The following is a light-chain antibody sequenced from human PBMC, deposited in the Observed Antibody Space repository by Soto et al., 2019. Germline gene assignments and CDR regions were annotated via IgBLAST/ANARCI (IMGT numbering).Light chain of an antibody. V-gene: IGKV3-20*01. Sequence: PGERGTLSCWASQSVTSRYLAWYQQKPGQAPRLLIFGASSRAAGIPDRFSGSGSGTEFTLTISRLEPEDFAVYYCQHYGVSLTFGGGTKVDI. CDR1: QSVTSRY. CDR2: GAS. J-gene: IGKJ4*01. CDR3: QHYGVSLT.